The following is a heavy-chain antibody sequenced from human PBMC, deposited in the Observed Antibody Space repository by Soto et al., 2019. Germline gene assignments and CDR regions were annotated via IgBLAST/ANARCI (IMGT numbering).Heavy chain of an antibody. CDR3: AKDAVYNDGLWLMDS. CDR2: VVGSGGEI. Sequence: PGGSLRLSCAASGFTISTYAMTWVRQAPGKGLECVSGVVGSGGEIYYADSVKGRFTISKDNSKNTLYLQMNSLRDEDTAVYYCAKDAVYNDGLWLMDSWGQGTLVTV. CDR1: GFTISTYA. V-gene: IGHV3-23*01. D-gene: IGHD2-21*01. J-gene: IGHJ5*02.